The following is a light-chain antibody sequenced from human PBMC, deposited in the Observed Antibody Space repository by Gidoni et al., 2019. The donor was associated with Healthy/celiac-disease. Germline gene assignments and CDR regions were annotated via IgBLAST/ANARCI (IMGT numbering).Light chain of an antibody. CDR3: YSAADNNLRV. CDR1: VLAKKY. J-gene: IGLJ3*02. Sequence: SYALTQPSSVSVSPRQTARITCSGDVLAKKYSRWFQKKPVQAPVLVIYKDSERPSGIPERFSGSSSGTTGTLTISGAQVEDEADYYCYSAADNNLRVFGGGTKLTVL. CDR2: KDS. V-gene: IGLV3-27*01.